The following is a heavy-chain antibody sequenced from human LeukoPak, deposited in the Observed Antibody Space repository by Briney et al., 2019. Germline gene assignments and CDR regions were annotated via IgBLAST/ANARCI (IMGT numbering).Heavy chain of an antibody. D-gene: IGHD6-13*01. J-gene: IGHJ4*02. CDR2: VYYTGST. CDR1: GGSISSYY. CDR3: VRDGRFCSPSSCPYYFDY. V-gene: IGHV4-59*01. Sequence: PSETLSLTCTVSGGSISSYYWSWIRQPPGKGLEWLGYVYYTGSTNFIPSLESRVSLSVDTSKNQFSLDLSSVTAADTAVYYCVRDGRFCSPSSCPYYFDYWGQGILVTVSS.